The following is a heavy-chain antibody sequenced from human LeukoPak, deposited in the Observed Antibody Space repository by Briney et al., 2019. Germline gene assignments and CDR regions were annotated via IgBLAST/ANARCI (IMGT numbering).Heavy chain of an antibody. J-gene: IGHJ4*02. CDR3: ARGTTVTQFDY. Sequence: GASVKVSCKASGYTFTRYDINWVRQATGQGLEWMGWMNTKSGNTGYAQKFQGRVTMTRNTSISTAYMELSSLRSEDTAVYYCARGTTVTQFDYWGQGTLVTVSS. CDR2: MNTKSGNT. V-gene: IGHV1-8*01. CDR1: GYTFTRYD. D-gene: IGHD4-17*01.